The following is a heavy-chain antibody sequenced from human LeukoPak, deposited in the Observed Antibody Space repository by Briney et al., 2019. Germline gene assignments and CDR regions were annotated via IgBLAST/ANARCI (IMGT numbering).Heavy chain of an antibody. CDR1: GGSISSYY. CDR3: ARGEGGKWFGELFFDY. Sequence: SETLSLTCTVSGGSISSYYWSWIRQPAGKGLEWIGRIYTSGSTNYNPPLKSRVTISVDKSKNQFSLKLSSVTAADTAVYYCARGEGGKWFGELFFDYWGQGTLVTVSS. D-gene: IGHD3-10*01. CDR2: IYTSGST. J-gene: IGHJ4*02. V-gene: IGHV4-4*07.